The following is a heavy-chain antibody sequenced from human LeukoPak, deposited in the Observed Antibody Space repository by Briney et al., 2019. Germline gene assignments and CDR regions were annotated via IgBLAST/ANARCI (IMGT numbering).Heavy chain of an antibody. Sequence: SVKVSCKASGGTFSSYAISWVRQAPGQGLEWMGGIIPIFGTANYAQKFQGRVTITADKSTSTAYMELSSLRSEDTAVYYCASLYNWSMDANDAFDIWGQGTMVTVSS. J-gene: IGHJ3*02. CDR3: ASLYNWSMDANDAFDI. CDR2: IIPIFGTA. CDR1: GGTFSSYA. D-gene: IGHD1-20*01. V-gene: IGHV1-69*06.